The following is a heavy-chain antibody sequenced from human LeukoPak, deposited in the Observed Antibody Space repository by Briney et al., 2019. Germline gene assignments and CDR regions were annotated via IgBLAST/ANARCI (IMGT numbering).Heavy chain of an antibody. CDR1: GFTFSSCV. Sequence: GGSLSLLCAPSGFTFSSCVMMCVRQAPGRVLEWVSAICGSGGSTYYAVSVKGRFTISRDKSKNTLSLQMNILRAEDTAVYYCAKDRHFQGSGSSTWEWDVWGKGTTVTISS. CDR2: ICGSGGST. V-gene: IGHV3-23*01. J-gene: IGHJ6*04. D-gene: IGHD3-10*01. CDR3: AKDRHFQGSGSSTWEWDV.